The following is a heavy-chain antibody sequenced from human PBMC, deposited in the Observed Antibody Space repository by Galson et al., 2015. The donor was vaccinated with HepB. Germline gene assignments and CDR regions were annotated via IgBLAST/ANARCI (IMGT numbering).Heavy chain of an antibody. CDR3: ARRWGYDSTSSNNWFDP. CDR2: ISAYNGNT. D-gene: IGHD3-22*01. V-gene: IGHV1-18*04. J-gene: IGHJ5*02. Sequence: QSGAEVKKPGASVKVSCKASGYSFTFYGISWVRQAPGQGLEWMGWISAYNGNTDYAQKFQGRVTMTTDTSTSTAYMELRSLRSDDTAVYYCARRWGYDSTSSNNWFDPWGQGTLVTVSS. CDR1: GYSFTFYG.